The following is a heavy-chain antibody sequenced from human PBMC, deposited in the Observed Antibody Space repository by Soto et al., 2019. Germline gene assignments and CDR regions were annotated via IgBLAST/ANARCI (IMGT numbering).Heavy chain of an antibody. CDR1: GYTFTSYY. V-gene: IGHV1-46*01. Sequence: QVQLVQSGAEVKKPGASVKVSCKASGYTFTSYYMHWVRQAPGQGLEWMGIINPRGGSTSYAQKFQGRVTMTRDTSTSTVYMELSSLSSEDTAVYYCARDLMSGDGYYYGMDVWGQGTTVTVSS. CDR2: INPRGGST. D-gene: IGHD2-21*01. J-gene: IGHJ6*02. CDR3: ARDLMSGDGYYYGMDV.